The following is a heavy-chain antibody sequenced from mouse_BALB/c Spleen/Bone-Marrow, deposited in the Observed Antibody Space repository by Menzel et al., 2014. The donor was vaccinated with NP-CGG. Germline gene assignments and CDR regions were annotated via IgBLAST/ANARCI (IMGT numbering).Heavy chain of an antibody. Sequence: EVKLVESGGGLVQSGGSLKLSCAASGFTFSNYGMSWVRQTPDKRLEFVATINTNGGEIYYPDSVKGRFTISRDNAKNTLYLQMRSLKSEDTAMYYCARGDDYVSWFAYWGQGTLVTVSA. J-gene: IGHJ3*01. CDR3: ARGDDYVSWFAY. CDR2: INTNGGEI. D-gene: IGHD2-4*01. V-gene: IGHV5-6-3*01. CDR1: GFTFSNYG.